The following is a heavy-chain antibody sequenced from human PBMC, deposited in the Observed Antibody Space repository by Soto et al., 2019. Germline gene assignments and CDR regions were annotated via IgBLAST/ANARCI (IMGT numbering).Heavy chain of an antibody. Sequence: SETLSLTCTVSGGSISSYYWSWIRQPPGKGLEWIGYIYYSGSTNYNPSLKSRVTISVDTSKSQFSLRLSSVTAADTAVYYCARVPVWGSYRYSLDYWGQGTLVTVSS. CDR1: GGSISSYY. J-gene: IGHJ4*02. D-gene: IGHD3-16*02. CDR3: ARVPVWGSYRYSLDY. V-gene: IGHV4-59*12. CDR2: IYYSGST.